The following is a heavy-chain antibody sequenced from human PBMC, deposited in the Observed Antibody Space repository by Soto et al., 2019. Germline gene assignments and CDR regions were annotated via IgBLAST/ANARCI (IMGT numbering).Heavy chain of an antibody. J-gene: IGHJ4*02. Sequence: SVKVSCKASGGTFSSYAISWVRQAPGQGLEWMGGIIPIFGTANYAQKFQGRVTITADESTSTAYMELSSLRSEDTAVYYCARGTLRYYDYVWGSYDFDYWGQGTLVTVSS. D-gene: IGHD3-16*01. V-gene: IGHV1-69*13. CDR1: GGTFSSYA. CDR3: ARGTLRYYDYVWGSYDFDY. CDR2: IIPIFGTA.